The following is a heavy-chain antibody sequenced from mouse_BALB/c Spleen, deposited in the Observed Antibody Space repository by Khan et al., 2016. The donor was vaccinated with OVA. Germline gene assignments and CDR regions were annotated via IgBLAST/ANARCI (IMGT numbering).Heavy chain of an antibody. CDR1: GYSITSGYA. J-gene: IGHJ4*01. V-gene: IGHV3-2*02. CDR3: ARNNYYGYARDY. Sequence: EVQLQESGPGLVKPSQSLSLTCTVTGYSITSGYAWNWIRQFPGNKLEWMGYISYSGSTSYNPSLRSRISITRDTSKNQFFLQLNSVTTEDTAQYYCARNNYYGYARDYWGQGTSVTVSS. D-gene: IGHD1-1*01. CDR2: ISYSGST.